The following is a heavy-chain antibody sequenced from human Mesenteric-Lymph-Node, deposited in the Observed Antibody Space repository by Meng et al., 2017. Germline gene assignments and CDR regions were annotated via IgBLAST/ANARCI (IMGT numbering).Heavy chain of an antibody. D-gene: IGHD1-26*01. Sequence: GESLKISCAASGFTFRSYAMNWVRQAPGHGLEWVSVISASGRTTLYADSVKGRFTVSRDNSKNTLYLQMNSLRAEETAVYYCARVQYSGSYSDYYYYGMDVWGQGTTVTVSS. J-gene: IGHJ6*02. V-gene: IGHV3-23*01. CDR3: ARVQYSGSYSDYYYYGMDV. CDR1: GFTFRSYA. CDR2: ISASGRTT.